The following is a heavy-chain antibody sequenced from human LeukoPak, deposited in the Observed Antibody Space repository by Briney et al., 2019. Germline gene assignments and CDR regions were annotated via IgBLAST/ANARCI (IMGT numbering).Heavy chain of an antibody. CDR1: GYSFTDYY. D-gene: IGHD1-26*01. CDR2: INPNSGGT. V-gene: IGHV1-2*02. Sequence: GASVKVSCKPSGYSFTDYYMHWVRQAPGQGLEWMGWINPNSGGTSTARKFQGRITMTRDTSITTVYMEVSWLTSDDTAIYYCARADRLDGSPYLIGPWGQGTLVTVSS. J-gene: IGHJ5*02. CDR3: ARADRLDGSPYLIGP.